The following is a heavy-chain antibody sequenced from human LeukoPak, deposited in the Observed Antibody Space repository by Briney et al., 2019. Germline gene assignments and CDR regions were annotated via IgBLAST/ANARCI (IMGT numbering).Heavy chain of an antibody. CDR3: ARVAAEVVGVPGAIGFGWLRRDYYYMDV. CDR2: ISPSGGST. D-gene: IGHD2-2*02. J-gene: IGHJ6*03. Sequence: GASVKVSCKASGYTFTGYYMHWVRQAPGQGPEWMGVISPSGGSTTYAQKFQGRVTLTRDMSTSTDYLELSSLRSEDTAVYYCARVAAEVVGVPGAIGFGWLRRDYYYMDVWGKGTTVTVSS. V-gene: IGHV1-46*01. CDR1: GYTFTGYY.